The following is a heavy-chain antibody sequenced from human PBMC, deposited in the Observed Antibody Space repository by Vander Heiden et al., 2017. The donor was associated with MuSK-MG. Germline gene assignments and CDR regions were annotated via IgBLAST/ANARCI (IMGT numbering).Heavy chain of an antibody. J-gene: IGHJ6*02. V-gene: IGHV4-59*08. CDR3: ARQAATTNPYYYYGMDV. CDR2: FSYSGST. Sequence: QVQLQESGPGLVKPSETLSLTCSVSGGSIRSYFYSWIRQPPGKGLEWIGCFSYSGSTNYNPSLRSRVTISVDTSKNQFSLRLSSVTATDTAVYYCARQAATTNPYYYYGMDVWGQGTTVTVSS. D-gene: IGHD6-13*01. CDR1: GGSIRSYF.